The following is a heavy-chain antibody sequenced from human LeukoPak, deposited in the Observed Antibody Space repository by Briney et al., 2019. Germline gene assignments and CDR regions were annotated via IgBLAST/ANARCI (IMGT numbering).Heavy chain of an antibody. Sequence: PSETLSLTCAVYGGSFSGYSWTWIRQPPGKGLEWIGEINHSGTTDYNPSLQSRVTISLDTSKNQFSLKVTSVTAADTAVYYCARELFGELSYWGQGTLVTVSS. D-gene: IGHD3-10*02. CDR1: GGSFSGYS. CDR2: INHSGTT. CDR3: ARELFGELSY. V-gene: IGHV4-34*01. J-gene: IGHJ4*02.